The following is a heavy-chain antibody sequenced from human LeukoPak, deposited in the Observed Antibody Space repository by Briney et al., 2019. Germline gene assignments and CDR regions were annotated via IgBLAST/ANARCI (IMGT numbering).Heavy chain of an antibody. Sequence: SGTLSLTCSVSGDSISSNEWWSWVRQPPGKGLEWIGEVFHSGSTNYNPSLKSRVTISVDTSKNQFSLKLSSVTAADTAVYYCARGRENPDYWGQGTLVTVSS. V-gene: IGHV4-4*02. D-gene: IGHD1-14*01. CDR1: GDSISSNEW. J-gene: IGHJ4*02. CDR2: VFHSGST. CDR3: ARGRENPDY.